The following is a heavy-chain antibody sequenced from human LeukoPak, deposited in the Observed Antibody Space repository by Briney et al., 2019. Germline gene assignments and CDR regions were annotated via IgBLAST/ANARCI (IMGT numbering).Heavy chain of an antibody. CDR2: IYYSGST. Sequence: SQTLSLTCTVSGGSISSGGYYWSWIRQHPGKGLEWIGYIYYSGSTYYNPSLKSRVTISVDTSKNQFSLKLSSVTAADTAVYYCARRGPMVRGVTPGIYYYYGMDVWGQGTTVTVSS. V-gene: IGHV4-31*03. CDR1: GGSISSGGYY. J-gene: IGHJ6*02. D-gene: IGHD3-10*01. CDR3: ARRGPMVRGVTPGIYYYYGMDV.